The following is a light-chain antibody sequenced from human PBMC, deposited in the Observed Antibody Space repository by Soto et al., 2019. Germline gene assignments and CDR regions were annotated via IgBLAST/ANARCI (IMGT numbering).Light chain of an antibody. CDR2: AAS. Sequence: DIPVTQSPSSLSASVGDRVTIACRASQSIDDYLNWYQHRPGRAPRLLIYAASRLQSGVPSRFSGSGSGTDYTLTISSLQPDDFATYYCQQSYISWTFGQGTKVDIK. J-gene: IGKJ1*01. V-gene: IGKV1-39*01. CDR3: QQSYISWT. CDR1: QSIDDY.